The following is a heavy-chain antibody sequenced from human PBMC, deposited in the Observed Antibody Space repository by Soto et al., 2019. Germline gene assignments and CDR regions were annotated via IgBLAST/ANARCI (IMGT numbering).Heavy chain of an antibody. CDR3: ATAGNYDSSGRDF. D-gene: IGHD3-22*01. CDR2: ISANSGNT. Sequence: ASVKVSCKAFWVIFNNYAISWVRQAHGQGLEWMGWISANSGNTNYAQKLQGRVTMTTDTSTSTAYKELRSLRSDDTAVYYCATAGNYDSSGRDFWGQGTLVTVSS. CDR1: WVIFNNYA. V-gene: IGHV1-18*04. J-gene: IGHJ4*02.